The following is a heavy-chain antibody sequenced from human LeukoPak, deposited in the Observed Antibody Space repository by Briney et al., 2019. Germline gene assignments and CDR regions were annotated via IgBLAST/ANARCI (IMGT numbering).Heavy chain of an antibody. D-gene: IGHD1-26*01. CDR1: GYTFTSYG. CDR3: ARDNSVGDNAWWFDP. J-gene: IGHJ5*02. V-gene: IGHV1-69*13. CDR2: IIPIFGTA. Sequence: SVRVSCYASGYTFTSYGISWVRQAPGQGLEWMGGIIPIFGTANYAQKFQGRVTITADESTSTDYMELSSLRSEDTAIYYCARDNSVGDNAWWFDPWGQGTLVTVSS.